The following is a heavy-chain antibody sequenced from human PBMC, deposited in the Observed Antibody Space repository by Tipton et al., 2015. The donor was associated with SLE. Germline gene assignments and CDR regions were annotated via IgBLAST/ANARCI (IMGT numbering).Heavy chain of an antibody. CDR2: ISAYNGHT. CDR3: ARVTLYCGDGSCSSMSDIAY. J-gene: IGHJ4*02. Sequence: QSGPEVKQPGASVKVSCKASGYTFNYYGIKWVRQAPGQGFEWMGWISAYNGHTHYAQKFQGRVTMTTDTSTSTAYLELRTLRSDDTAVYYCARVTLYCGDGSCSSMSDIAYWGQGTLVTVSS. CDR1: GYTFNYYG. D-gene: IGHD2-15*01. V-gene: IGHV1-18*01.